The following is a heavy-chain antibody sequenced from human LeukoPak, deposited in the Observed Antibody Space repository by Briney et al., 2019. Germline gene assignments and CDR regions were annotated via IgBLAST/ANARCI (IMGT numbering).Heavy chain of an antibody. CDR1: GYTFTGYY. V-gene: IGHV1-2*02. CDR2: INPNSGGT. D-gene: IGHD5-18*01. J-gene: IGHJ4*02. Sequence: GASVKVSCKASGYTFTGYYMHWVRQAPGQGLEWMGWINPNSGGTNYAQKFQGRVTMTRDTSISTAYMELSRLRSDDTAVYYCARSWLDTAMVSSLHYDYWGQGTLVTVSS. CDR3: ARSWLDTAMVSSLHYDY.